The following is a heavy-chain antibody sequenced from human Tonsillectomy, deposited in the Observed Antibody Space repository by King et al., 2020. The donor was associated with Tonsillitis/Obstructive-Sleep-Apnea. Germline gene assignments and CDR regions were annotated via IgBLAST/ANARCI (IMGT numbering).Heavy chain of an antibody. V-gene: IGHV3-30*04. D-gene: IGHD3-10*01. CDR1: GFTFSRYA. CDR2: ISYDGSDR. J-gene: IGHJ4*02. CDR3: GRGGDVQAGGPEY. Sequence: VQLVESGGGVVQPGRSLRLSCAASGFTFSRYAIHWVRQAPGKGLEWAAVISYDGSDRYYADSVKGRFTISRDNSKNTLYLQMNSLRAEDTAVYYCGRGGDVQAGGPEYWGQGTLVTVSS.